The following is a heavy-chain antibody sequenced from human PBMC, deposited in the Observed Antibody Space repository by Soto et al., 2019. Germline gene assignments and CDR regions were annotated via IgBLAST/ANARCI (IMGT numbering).Heavy chain of an antibody. V-gene: IGHV4-30-4*02. CDR3: ARDHRVHGTH. CDR2: IYYSGST. D-gene: IGHD1-1*01. CDR1: CGSISSCDYY. Sequence: SDTLSITCXVSCGSISSCDYYWTVMRQPPGKGLEWIGYIYYSGSTYYNPSLKSRVTISVDTSKHQFSLKLSSVTAADTAVYYCARDHRVHGTHWGQGTLVTVSS. J-gene: IGHJ4*02.